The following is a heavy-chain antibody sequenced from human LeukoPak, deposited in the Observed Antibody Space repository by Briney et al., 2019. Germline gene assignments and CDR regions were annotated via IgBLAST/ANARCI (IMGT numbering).Heavy chain of an antibody. CDR2: IYYTGNT. V-gene: IGHV4-39*01. CDR1: GVSISSSYSY. Sequence: PSEILSLTCTVSGVSISSSYSYWGWIRQPPGLGLEWIGSIYYTGNTYYNASLKSQVSISIDTSKNQFSLKLTSVTAADTAVYYCARQTGSGLFILPGGQGTLVTVSS. CDR3: ARQTGSGLFILP. D-gene: IGHD3/OR15-3a*01. J-gene: IGHJ4*02.